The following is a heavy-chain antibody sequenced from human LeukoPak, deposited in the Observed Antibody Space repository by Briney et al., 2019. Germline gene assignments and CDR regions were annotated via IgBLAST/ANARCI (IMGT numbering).Heavy chain of an antibody. CDR1: GGSFSGYY. CDR3: ARSVVAAPYYYYYYMDV. V-gene: IGHV4-34*01. J-gene: IGHJ6*03. D-gene: IGHD2-15*01. CDR2: INHSGST. Sequence: SETLSLTCAVYGGSFSGYYWSWICQPPGKGLEWIGEINHSGSTNYNPSLKSRVTISVDTSKNQFSLKLSSVTAADTAVYYCARSVVAAPYYYYYYMDVWGKGTTVTVSS.